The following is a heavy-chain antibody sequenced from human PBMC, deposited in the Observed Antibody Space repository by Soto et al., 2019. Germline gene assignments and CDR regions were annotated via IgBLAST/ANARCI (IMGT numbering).Heavy chain of an antibody. V-gene: IGHV3-49*03. J-gene: IGHJ5*02. D-gene: IGHD6-6*01. CDR1: GFTFGAYA. CDR3: TRDPSSSSWFDP. CDR2: IRSKAYGGTT. Sequence: LSLYSTASGFTFGAYAMSWFRQAPGKGLEWVGFIRSKAYGGTTEYAASVKGRFTISRDHSNSIAYLQMNSLKTEDTAVYYCTRDPSSSSWFDPWRQRTPDTLTS.